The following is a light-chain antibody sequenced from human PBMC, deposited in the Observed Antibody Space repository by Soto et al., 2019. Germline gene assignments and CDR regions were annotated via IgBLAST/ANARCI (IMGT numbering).Light chain of an antibody. V-gene: IGKV1-33*01. J-gene: IGKJ4*01. CDR3: QQYDNLLLT. CDR1: QDISNY. Sequence: DIQMTQSPSSLSASVGDRVTITCQASQDISNYLNWYQQKPGKAPKLLIYDASNLETGVPSRFSGSGSGTDFTFTISSLQPEDIATCYCQQYDNLLLTFGGGTKVDIK. CDR2: DAS.